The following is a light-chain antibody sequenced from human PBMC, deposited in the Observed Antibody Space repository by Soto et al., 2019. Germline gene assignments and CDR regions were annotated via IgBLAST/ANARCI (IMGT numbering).Light chain of an antibody. Sequence: QLMLTQSPSASASLGASVKLTCTLSSGHSNYAIAWHQQQPEKGPRYLMKLNSDGSHSKGDGIPDRFSGSSSGAERYLTISSLQSEDEADYYCQTWGTGVVFGGGTKLTVL. CDR3: QTWGTGVV. V-gene: IGLV4-69*01. CDR1: SGHSNYA. CDR2: LNSDGSH. J-gene: IGLJ2*01.